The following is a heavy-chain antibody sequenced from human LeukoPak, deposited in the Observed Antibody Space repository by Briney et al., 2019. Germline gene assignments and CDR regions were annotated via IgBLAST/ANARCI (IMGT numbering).Heavy chain of an antibody. Sequence: GASVKVSCKASGYTFTSYDINWVRQATGQGLEWMGGIIPIFGTANYAQKFQGRVTITADKSTSTAYMELSSLRSEDTAVYYCARGGYGRTVYRPYWYFDLWGRGTLVTVSS. CDR2: IIPIFGTA. D-gene: IGHD3-10*01. CDR1: GYTFTSYD. CDR3: ARGGYGRTVYRPYWYFDL. J-gene: IGHJ2*01. V-gene: IGHV1-69*06.